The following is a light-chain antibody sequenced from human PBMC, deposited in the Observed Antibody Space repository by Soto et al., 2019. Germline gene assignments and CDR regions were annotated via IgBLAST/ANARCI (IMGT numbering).Light chain of an antibody. CDR1: SSDIGRYNY. CDR2: DVS. V-gene: IGLV2-14*01. CDR3: SSYISSSTYV. Sequence: QSALTQPASVSGSPGQSITISCIGTSSDIGRYNYVSWYQQYPGKAPKFIIYDVSNRLSGVSNRFSGSKSGNTASLTISGLQAEDEADYYCSSYISSSTYVFGTGTKVTVL. J-gene: IGLJ1*01.